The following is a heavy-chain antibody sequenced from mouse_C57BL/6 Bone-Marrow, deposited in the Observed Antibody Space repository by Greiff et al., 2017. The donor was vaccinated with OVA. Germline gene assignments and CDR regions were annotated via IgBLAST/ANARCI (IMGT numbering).Heavy chain of an antibody. D-gene: IGHD4-1*01. Sequence: EVQGVESGGGLVKPGGSLKLSCAASGFTFSSYTMSWVRQTPEKRLEWVATISGGGGNTYYPDSVKGRFTISRDNAKNTLYLQMSSLRSEDTALYYCARHLLTAMDYWGQGTSVTVSS. CDR1: GFTFSSYT. J-gene: IGHJ4*01. CDR3: ARHLLTAMDY. CDR2: ISGGGGNT. V-gene: IGHV5-9*01.